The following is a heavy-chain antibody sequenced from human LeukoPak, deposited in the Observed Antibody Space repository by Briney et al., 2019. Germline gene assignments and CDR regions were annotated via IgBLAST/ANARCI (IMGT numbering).Heavy chain of an antibody. J-gene: IGHJ3*02. Sequence: SETLSLTCAVYGGSFSGYYWSWIRQPPGKGLEWIGEINHSGSTNYNPSLKSRVTMSVDTSKNQFPLKLSSVTAADTAVYYCARVWVTTNFHDAFDIWSQGTMVTVSS. CDR2: INHSGST. CDR1: GGSFSGYY. CDR3: ARVWVTTNFHDAFDI. V-gene: IGHV4-34*01. D-gene: IGHD4-11*01.